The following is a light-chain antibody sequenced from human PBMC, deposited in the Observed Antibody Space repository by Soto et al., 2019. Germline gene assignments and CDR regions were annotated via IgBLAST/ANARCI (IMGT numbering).Light chain of an antibody. CDR1: QSISSY. J-gene: IGKJ5*01. Sequence: DIQMTQSPSSLSASVGDRVTISCRASQSISSYLSWYQQKPGKAPKLLIYKASSLESGVPSRFSGSGSGTDFTLTISRLEPEEFAVYDCQQYGSSPTTFGQGTRLEIK. CDR3: QQYGSSPTT. CDR2: KAS. V-gene: IGKV1-39*01.